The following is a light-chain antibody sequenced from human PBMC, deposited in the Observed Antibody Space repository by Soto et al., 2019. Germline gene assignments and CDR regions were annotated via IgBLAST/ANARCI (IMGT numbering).Light chain of an antibody. Sequence: DIQVTQSPSTLSASVGDRVTITCRASQSISSWLAWYQQKPGKAPKLLIYDASSLESGVPSRFSGSGSGTEFTLTISSLQPDDFAPYYCQQYNSYSPKWTFGQGTKVDI. CDR1: QSISSW. CDR3: QQYNSYSPKWT. V-gene: IGKV1-5*01. CDR2: DAS. J-gene: IGKJ1*01.